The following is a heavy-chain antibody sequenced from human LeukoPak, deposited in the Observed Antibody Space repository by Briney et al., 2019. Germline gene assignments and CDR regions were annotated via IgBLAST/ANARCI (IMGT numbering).Heavy chain of an antibody. J-gene: IGHJ4*02. CDR1: GFTFSDYV. D-gene: IGHD2-2*01. CDR2: ISGSGDRT. CDR3: ARDSPSSTSWGY. Sequence: GGSLRLSCAASGFTFSDYVLSWLRQAPGQGLEWVSAISGSGDRTYYADSVKGHFTISRDNSKNTLYVEMNSLRAEDTAVYYCARDSPSSTSWGYWGQGTLVTVSS. V-gene: IGHV3-23*01.